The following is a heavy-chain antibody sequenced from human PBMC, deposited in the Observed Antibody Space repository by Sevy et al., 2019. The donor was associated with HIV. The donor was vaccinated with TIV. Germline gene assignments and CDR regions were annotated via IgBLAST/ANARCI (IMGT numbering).Heavy chain of an antibody. J-gene: IGHJ5*02. CDR3: AREHSGGSYYFDN. CDR1: GFTFNTYT. D-gene: IGHD3-22*01. Sequence: GGSLRLSCAASGFTFNTYTMNWVRQTPGKGLEWVSSITSSSGYIYYADSVKGRLAISRDNGENSLYLQMDSLRVEDTGVYYCAREHSGGSYYFDNWGQGAQVTVSS. CDR2: ITSSSGYI. V-gene: IGHV3-21*01.